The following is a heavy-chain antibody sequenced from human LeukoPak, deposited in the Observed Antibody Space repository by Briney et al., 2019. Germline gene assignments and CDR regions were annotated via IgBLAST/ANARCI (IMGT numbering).Heavy chain of an antibody. J-gene: IGHJ4*02. CDR3: ARADIAAAARRSNYFDY. Sequence: PSETLSLTCTVSGGSISSSSYYWGWIRQPPGKGLEWIGEIYHSGSTNYNPSLKSRVTISVDKSKNQFSLKLSSVTAADTAVYYCARADIAAAARRSNYFDYWGQGTLVTVSS. D-gene: IGHD6-13*01. CDR1: GGSISSSSYY. V-gene: IGHV4-39*07. CDR2: IYHSGST.